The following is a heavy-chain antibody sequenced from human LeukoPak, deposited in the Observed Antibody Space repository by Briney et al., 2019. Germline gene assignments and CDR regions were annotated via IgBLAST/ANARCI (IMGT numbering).Heavy chain of an antibody. V-gene: IGHV3-7*01. CDR2: IKEDGSDK. Sequence: GGSLTLSCAASGFIFSTYWMAWVRQAPGKGLEGVANIKEDGSDKNYVVSMKGRFPISRDNANNSLYLQMNSLRAEDTAVYYCARDAGYGYDRFDYWGQGTQVTVSS. CDR1: GFIFSTYW. D-gene: IGHD5-18*01. J-gene: IGHJ4*02. CDR3: ARDAGYGYDRFDY.